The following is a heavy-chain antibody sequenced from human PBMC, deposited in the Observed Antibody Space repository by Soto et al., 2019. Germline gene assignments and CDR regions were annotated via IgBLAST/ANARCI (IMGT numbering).Heavy chain of an antibody. D-gene: IGHD3-3*01. CDR3: AKDYYDFWSGYLDY. CDR2: TSYDGSNK. J-gene: IGHJ4*02. Sequence: GGSLRLSCAASGFTFSSYGMHWVRQAPGKGLEWVAVTSYDGSNKYYADSVKGRFTISRDNSKNTLYLQMNSLRAEDTAVYYCAKDYYDFWSGYLDYWGQGTLVTVSS. V-gene: IGHV3-30*18. CDR1: GFTFSSYG.